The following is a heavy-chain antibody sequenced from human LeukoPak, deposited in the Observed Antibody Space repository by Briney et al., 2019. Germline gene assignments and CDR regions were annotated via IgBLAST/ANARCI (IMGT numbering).Heavy chain of an antibody. CDR3: AILLEDYAFSTGSAKDY. V-gene: IGHV1-24*01. CDR2: FDPVDGET. CDR1: GYSLTQLS. J-gene: IGHJ4*02. Sequence: ASVKVSCKVSGYSLTQLSMHWVRQGIGRGLEWMGGFDPVDGETIYAQKFQGRVTMTENTSTNTAYMELSSLRSDDTAVYYCAILLEDYAFSTGSAKDYWGQGTLVTVSS. D-gene: IGHD3-3*01.